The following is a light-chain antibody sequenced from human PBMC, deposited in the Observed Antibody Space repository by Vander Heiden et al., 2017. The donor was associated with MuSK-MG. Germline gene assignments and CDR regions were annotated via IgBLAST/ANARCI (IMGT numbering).Light chain of an antibody. CDR3: NSLDSGGNHRV. J-gene: IGLJ3*02. CDR2: DEN. CDR1: SLRFYS. Sequence: SSELTQDPAVSVTLGQTVRITCQGGSLRFYSASWYQQKPRQAPVLVVYDENNRPSGIPDRFSGSSSGITSSLTITGAQAEDEAIYYCNSLDSGGNHRVFGGGTKLTVL. V-gene: IGLV3-19*01.